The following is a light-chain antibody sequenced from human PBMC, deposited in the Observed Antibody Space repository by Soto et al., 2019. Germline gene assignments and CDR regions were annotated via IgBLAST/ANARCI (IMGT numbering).Light chain of an antibody. CDR2: AAS. Sequence: DIQMTQSPSTLSASVGDRVTITCRASQSISSWLAWYQQKPGKAPKLLISAASSLESGVPSRFSGSGSGTDFTLTISSLQPEDFATYYCQQSHNTWTFGQGTKVDIK. CDR1: QSISSW. J-gene: IGKJ1*01. V-gene: IGKV1-39*01. CDR3: QQSHNTWT.